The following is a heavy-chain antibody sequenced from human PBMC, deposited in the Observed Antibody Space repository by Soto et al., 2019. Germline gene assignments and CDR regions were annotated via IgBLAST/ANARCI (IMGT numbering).Heavy chain of an antibody. V-gene: IGHV3-23*01. Sequence: EVQLLESGGGLVQPGGSLRLSCAASGFTFSSYAMSWVRQAPGKGLEWVSAISGSGGSTYYADSVKGRFTISRDNSKNTLYLQVNSLRAEDTAVYYCAKSPMVRGVSPYFDYWGQGTLVTVSS. CDR3: AKSPMVRGVSPYFDY. J-gene: IGHJ4*02. CDR2: ISGSGGST. CDR1: GFTFSSYA. D-gene: IGHD3-10*01.